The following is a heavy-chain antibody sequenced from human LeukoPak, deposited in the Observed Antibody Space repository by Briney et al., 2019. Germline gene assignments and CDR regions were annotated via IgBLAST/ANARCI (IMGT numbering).Heavy chain of an antibody. D-gene: IGHD2-15*01. V-gene: IGHV3-23*01. J-gene: IGHJ4*02. CDR2: ISGSGGST. CDR3: AKPRYRIGGSCHGSFDY. Sequence: GGSLRLSCAASGFTFSSYAMSWVRQAPGKELEWVSAISGSGGSTYYADSVKGRFTISRDNSKNTLYLQMNSLRAEDTAVYYCAKPRYRIGGSCHGSFDYWGQRTLVTVSS. CDR1: GFTFSSYA.